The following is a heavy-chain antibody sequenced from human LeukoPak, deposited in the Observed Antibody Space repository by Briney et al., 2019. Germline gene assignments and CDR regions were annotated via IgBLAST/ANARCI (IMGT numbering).Heavy chain of an antibody. J-gene: IGHJ4*02. Sequence: GGSLRLSCAASGFTFDDYAMHWVRHAPGKGLEWVSGISWNSGTIDYADSVKGRFTISRDNAKNSLYLQMNSLRPEDTAFYYCTKDGSSGYYFFHYWGQGTLVTVSS. CDR3: TKDGSSGYYFFHY. CDR2: ISWNSGTI. D-gene: IGHD6-19*01. V-gene: IGHV3-9*01. CDR1: GFTFDDYA.